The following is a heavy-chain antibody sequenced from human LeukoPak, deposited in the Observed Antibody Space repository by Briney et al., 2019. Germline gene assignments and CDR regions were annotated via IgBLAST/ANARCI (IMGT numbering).Heavy chain of an antibody. Sequence: GGSLRLSCAASGFTFSSYSMNWVRQAPGKGLEWVSVIYSGGGTYYADSVKGRFTISRDNSKNTLYLQMNSLRAEDTAVYYCARDSKRGMDVWGQATTVTVSS. D-gene: IGHD2/OR15-2a*01. J-gene: IGHJ6*02. V-gene: IGHV3-66*01. CDR3: ARDSKRGMDV. CDR1: GFTFSSYS. CDR2: IYSGGGT.